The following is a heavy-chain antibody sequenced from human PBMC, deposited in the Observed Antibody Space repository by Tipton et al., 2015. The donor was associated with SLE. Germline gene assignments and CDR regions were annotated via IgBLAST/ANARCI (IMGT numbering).Heavy chain of an antibody. CDR3: ARVSWVGIETTKHYFDF. CDR1: GGSIRSSNYY. V-gene: IGHV4-39*07. CDR2: VYYSRYT. J-gene: IGHJ4*02. Sequence: TLSLTCTVSGGSIRSSNYYWGWIRQPPGKGLEWIGSVYYSRYTFYNPSLKSRVTISGDTSKNQFSLKLSSVTAADTAMYYCARVSWVGIETTKHYFDFWGQGTLVTVSS. D-gene: IGHD1-26*01.